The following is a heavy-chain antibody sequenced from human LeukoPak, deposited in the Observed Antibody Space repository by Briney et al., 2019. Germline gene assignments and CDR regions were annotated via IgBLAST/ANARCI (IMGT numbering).Heavy chain of an antibody. V-gene: IGHV3-30*04. CDR1: GFTFRTYA. CDR2: ISVDGSNK. D-gene: IGHD2-2*01. J-gene: IGHJ6*02. Sequence: GRSLRLSCAASGFTFRTYAMHWVRQAPGKGLEWVAVISVDGSNKYYADSVKGRFTISRDNSKNTLYMQMNSLRAEDTAVYYCAKDGGDSSNYYGMDVWGQGTTVTVSS. CDR3: AKDGGDSSNYYGMDV.